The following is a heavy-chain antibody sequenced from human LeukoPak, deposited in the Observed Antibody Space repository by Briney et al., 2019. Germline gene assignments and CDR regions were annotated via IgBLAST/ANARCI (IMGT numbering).Heavy chain of an antibody. D-gene: IGHD3-10*01. J-gene: IGHJ4*02. V-gene: IGHV4-34*01. CDR2: VHYSGSA. CDR3: ARGQWFRAF. CDR1: GGSYSGYY. Sequence: SETLSLTCAVYGGSYSGYYWTWIRQSPGRGLEWIGEVHYSGSATYNPSLKSRVTISVDTSINQFSLKMNSVTAADTAVYYCARGQWFRAFWSRGTPVTVSS.